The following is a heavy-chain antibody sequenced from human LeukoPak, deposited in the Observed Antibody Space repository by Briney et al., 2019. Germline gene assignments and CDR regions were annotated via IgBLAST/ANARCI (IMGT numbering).Heavy chain of an antibody. J-gene: IGHJ4*02. CDR3: ASIMRDYYDSSGTLFDY. CDR1: GFTFSNYG. CDR2: IYSGGST. D-gene: IGHD3-22*01. V-gene: IGHV3-66*01. Sequence: GALRLSCAASGFTFSNYGMHWVRQAPGKGLEWVSIIYSGGSTYYADSVKGRFTISRDNSKNTLYLQMNSLRAEDTAVYYCASIMRDYYDSSGTLFDYWGQGTLVTVSS.